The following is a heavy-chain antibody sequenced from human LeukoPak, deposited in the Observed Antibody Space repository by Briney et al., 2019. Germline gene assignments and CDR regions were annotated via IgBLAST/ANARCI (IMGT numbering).Heavy chain of an antibody. J-gene: IGHJ4*02. Sequence: ASVKVSCKVSGYTLTELSMHWVRQAPGKGLEWMGGFDPEDGETIYAQKFQGRVTMTEDTSTDTAYMELGSLRSEDTAVYYCASLKEAAAGPFDYWGQGTLVTVSS. V-gene: IGHV1-24*01. D-gene: IGHD6-13*01. CDR3: ASLKEAAAGPFDY. CDR2: FDPEDGET. CDR1: GYTLTELS.